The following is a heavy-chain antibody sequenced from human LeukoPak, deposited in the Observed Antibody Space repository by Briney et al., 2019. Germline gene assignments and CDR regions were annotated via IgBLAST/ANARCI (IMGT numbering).Heavy chain of an antibody. V-gene: IGHV4-59*01. CDR1: GGSIGHCD. CDR2: IYYSVFT. J-gene: IGHJ4*02. CDR3: ASDPGNLSDY. Sequence: SETLSLTCTVSGGSIGHCDWSWIRQPPGKGLEWIGDIYYSVFTDFNPSLNSRVTISEDTSNNQFPLKLSSVPAADTAAYSCASDPGNLSDYWGQGTLVKVSS.